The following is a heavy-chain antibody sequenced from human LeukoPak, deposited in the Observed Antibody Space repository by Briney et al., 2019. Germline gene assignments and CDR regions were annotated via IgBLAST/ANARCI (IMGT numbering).Heavy chain of an antibody. J-gene: IGHJ6*02. V-gene: IGHV3-23*01. D-gene: IGHD5-18*01. CDR1: GFTFSSYA. CDR3: AKWDTAMVSGMDV. CDR2: ISGSGGST. Sequence: GGSLRLSCAAPGFTFSSYAMSWVRQAPGKRLEWVSAISGSGGSTYYADSVKGRFTISRDNSKNTLYLQMNSLRAEDTAVYYCAKWDTAMVSGMDVWGQGTTVTVSS.